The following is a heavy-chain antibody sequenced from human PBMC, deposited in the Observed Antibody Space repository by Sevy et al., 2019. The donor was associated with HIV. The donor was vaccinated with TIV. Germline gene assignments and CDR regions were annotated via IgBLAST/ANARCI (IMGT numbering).Heavy chain of an antibody. CDR2: IREIERER. V-gene: IGHV3-7*01. Sequence: WGSLRLSCAASGFTFNMYWMTWVRQAPGKGLEWVANIREIERERNYRDSGKGRFTISRDKAKGSMYLQINSLRAEETAVYYCARHCSGGSCYSLLPHYYYGMDVWGQGTTVTVSS. CDR3: ARHCSGGSCYSLLPHYYYGMDV. D-gene: IGHD2-15*01. J-gene: IGHJ6*02. CDR1: GFTFNMYW.